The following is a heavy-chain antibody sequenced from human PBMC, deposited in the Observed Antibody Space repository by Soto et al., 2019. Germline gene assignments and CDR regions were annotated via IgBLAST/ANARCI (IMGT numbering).Heavy chain of an antibody. CDR3: ARAVEGGDYYYYGMDV. CDR1: GGTFSSYA. Sequence: SVKVSCKASGGTFSSYAISWVRQAPGQGLEWMGGIIPIFGTANYAQKFQGRVTITADESTSTAYMELSSLRSEDTAVYYCARAVEGGDYYYYGMDVWGQGTTVTVSS. J-gene: IGHJ6*02. CDR2: IIPIFGTA. D-gene: IGHD3-10*01. V-gene: IGHV1-69*13.